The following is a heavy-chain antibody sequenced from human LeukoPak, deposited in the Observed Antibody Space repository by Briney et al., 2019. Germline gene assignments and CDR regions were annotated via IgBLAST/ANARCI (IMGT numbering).Heavy chain of an antibody. CDR2: IYYSGST. V-gene: IGHV4-59*01. D-gene: IGHD3-16*02. CDR1: GGSISSYY. CDR3: ARDYVWGSYRYGRFDP. Sequence: SETLSLTCTVSGGSISSYYWSWIRQPPGKGLEWIGYIYYSGSTNYNPSLKSRVTISVDTSKNQFSLKLSSVTAADTAVYYCARDYVWGSYRYGRFDPWGQGTLVTVSS. J-gene: IGHJ5*02.